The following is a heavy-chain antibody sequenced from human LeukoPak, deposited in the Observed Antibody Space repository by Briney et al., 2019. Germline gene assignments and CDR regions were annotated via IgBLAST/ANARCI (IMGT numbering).Heavy chain of an antibody. V-gene: IGHV4-34*01. J-gene: IGHJ5*02. CDR2: INHSGNT. D-gene: IGHD2-15*01. Sequence: PSETLSLTCAVYGGSFSGYYWSWIRQAPGKGLEWIGEINHSGNTNYNPSLKSRVTISVDTSKNQFSLKLSSVTAADTAVHYCVTEPGYCTGGRCYGGWFDPWGQGTLITVSS. CDR3: VTEPGYCTGGRCYGGWFDP. CDR1: GGSFSGYY.